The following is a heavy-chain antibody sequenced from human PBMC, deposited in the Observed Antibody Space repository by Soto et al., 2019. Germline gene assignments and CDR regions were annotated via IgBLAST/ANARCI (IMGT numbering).Heavy chain of an antibody. CDR3: AKDVGFQQHLFVFDL. CDR1: GGTFTDYA. CDR2: IIPMFRSS. J-gene: IGHJ4*02. Sequence: QVQLVQSGAEAKKPGSSVKVSCKASGGTFTDYAFSWVRQAPGQGLEWMGGIIPMFRSSNFTQKFQDRLTIFSDASAGTAYMELSSLRSDDTAIYYCAKDVGFQQHLFVFDLWGQGTLVTVSS. V-gene: IGHV1-69*01. D-gene: IGHD3-10*02.